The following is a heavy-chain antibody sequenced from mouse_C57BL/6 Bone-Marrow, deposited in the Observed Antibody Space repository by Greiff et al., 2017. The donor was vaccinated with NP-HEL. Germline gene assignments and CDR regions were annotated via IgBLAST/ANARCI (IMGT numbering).Heavy chain of an antibody. D-gene: IGHD4-1*01. Sequence: VQLKQSGAELVRPGASVKLSCTASGFNIKDDYMHWVKQRPEQGLEWIGWIDPENGDTEYASKFQGKATITAYTSSNTAYLQLSSLTSEDTAVYYCTRTGTRFAYWGQGTLVTVSA. J-gene: IGHJ3*01. CDR2: IDPENGDT. CDR3: TRTGTRFAY. CDR1: GFNIKDDY. V-gene: IGHV14-4*01.